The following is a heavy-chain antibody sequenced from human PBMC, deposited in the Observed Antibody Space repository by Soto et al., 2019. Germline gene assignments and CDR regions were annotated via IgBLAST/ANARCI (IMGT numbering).Heavy chain of an antibody. V-gene: IGHV4-59*08. CDR2: MHYTGFS. CDR1: GESVTNHY. D-gene: IGHD5-18*01. J-gene: IGHJ5*02. CDR3: ASGRVIGYSYGFSGWFDP. Sequence: ASETPSPTCSFSGESVTNHYFTWIRQSPEKGLEWIGYMHYTGFSHYNPSLKSRLTISVDRSKNQFTLQLTSVTAADTAVYYCASGRVIGYSYGFSGWFDPWGQGTLVTVSS.